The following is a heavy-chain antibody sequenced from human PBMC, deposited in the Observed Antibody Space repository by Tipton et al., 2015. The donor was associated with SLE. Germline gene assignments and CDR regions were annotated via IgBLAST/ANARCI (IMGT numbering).Heavy chain of an antibody. J-gene: IGHJ3*02. V-gene: IGHV3-30*18. Sequence: SLRLSCAASGFTFSSYGMHWVRQAPGKGLEWVAVISYDGSNKYYADSVKGRFTISRDNSKNTLYLQMNSLRAEDTAVYYCAKDRAVAGTYDAFDIWCQVKMVKISS. CDR2: ISYDGSNK. CDR1: GFTFSSYG. D-gene: IGHD6-19*01. CDR3: AKDRAVAGTYDAFDI.